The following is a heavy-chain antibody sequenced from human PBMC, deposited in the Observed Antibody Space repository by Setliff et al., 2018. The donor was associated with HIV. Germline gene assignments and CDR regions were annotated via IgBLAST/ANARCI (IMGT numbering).Heavy chain of an antibody. CDR2: LYYSGTT. J-gene: IGHJ4*02. CDR1: GGSISSSSYY. V-gene: IGHV4-39*07. Sequence: SETLSLTCTVSGGSISSSSYYWGWIRQPPGKGLEWIGSLYYSGTTYYNPSLKSRLTISVDTSKNHFSRRLSSVTAADTAVYYCARGEFYCGTDCYWSSFDYWGQGILVTAPQ. D-gene: IGHD2-21*02. CDR3: ARGEFYCGTDCYWSSFDY.